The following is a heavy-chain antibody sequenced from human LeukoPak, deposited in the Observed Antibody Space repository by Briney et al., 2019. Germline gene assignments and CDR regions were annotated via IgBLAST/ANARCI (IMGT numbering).Heavy chain of an antibody. D-gene: IGHD3-3*01. CDR1: GGSISSYY. J-gene: IGHJ4*02. CDR2: IYYSGST. V-gene: IGHV4-59*01. CDR3: ARAEEDFWSGTIRNFDY. Sequence: PSETLSLTCTVSGGSISSYYWSWIRQPPGKGLEWIGYIYYSGSTNYNPSLKSRVTISVDTSKNQFSLKLSSVTAADTAVYYCARAEEDFWSGTIRNFDYWGQGTLVTVSS.